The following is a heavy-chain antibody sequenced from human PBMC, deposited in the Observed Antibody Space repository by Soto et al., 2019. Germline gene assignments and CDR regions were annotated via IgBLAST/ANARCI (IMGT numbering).Heavy chain of an antibody. CDR1: GGSISSYY. V-gene: IGHV4-59*01. D-gene: IGHD3-22*01. CDR2: IYYSGST. CDR3: ARDYYDSSGPNWFDP. Sequence: LSLTCTVSGGSISSYYWSWIRQPPVKGLEWIGYIYYSGSTNYNPSLKSRVTISVDTSKNQFSLKLSSVTAADTAVYYCARDYYDSSGPNWFDPWGQGTLVTVSS. J-gene: IGHJ5*02.